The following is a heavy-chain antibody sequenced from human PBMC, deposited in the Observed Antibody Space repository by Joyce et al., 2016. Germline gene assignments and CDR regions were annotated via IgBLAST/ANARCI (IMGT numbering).Heavy chain of an antibody. Sequence: HLVESGGGLVKSGGSLRLSCTASGFIFSDYYMTWIRRAPGKVLECMSYISRSSSYTDYGDSVKGRFTISRDNAKNSVYLQMNSLSVEDTAVYYCARYSVGGLRVLDTRGQGALVTVSS. CDR1: GFIFSDYY. CDR3: ARYSVGGLRVLDT. V-gene: IGHV3-11*05. CDR2: ISRSSSYT. D-gene: IGHD6-19*01. J-gene: IGHJ4*02.